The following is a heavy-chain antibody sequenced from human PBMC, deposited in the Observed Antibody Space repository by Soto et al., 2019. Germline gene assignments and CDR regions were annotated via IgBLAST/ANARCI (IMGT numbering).Heavy chain of an antibody. CDR3: ARAAPLTIFGVVIVSGHFDY. D-gene: IGHD3-3*01. J-gene: IGHJ4*02. CDR1: GGTFSSYA. CDR2: IIPIFGTA. Sequence: ASVKVSCKASGGTFSSYAISWVRQAPGQGLEWMGGIIPIFGTANYAQKFQGRVTITADESTSTAYMELSSLRSEDTAVYYCARAAPLTIFGVVIVSGHFDYWGQGTLVTVS. V-gene: IGHV1-69*13.